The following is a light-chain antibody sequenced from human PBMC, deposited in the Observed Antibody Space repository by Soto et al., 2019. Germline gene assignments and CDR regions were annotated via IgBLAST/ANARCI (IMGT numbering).Light chain of an antibody. CDR2: NAS. CDR3: QQYDSYPLT. J-gene: IGKJ4*01. Sequence: DIPITQSPATLSASVGYRVTTTRRASQSISSWLAWYQQKPGKAPKLLIYNASSLESGVPSRFSGSGAGTEFTRTISSLQPDDFATYYCQQYDSYPLTVGGGTKVEIK. V-gene: IGKV1-5*03. CDR1: QSISSW.